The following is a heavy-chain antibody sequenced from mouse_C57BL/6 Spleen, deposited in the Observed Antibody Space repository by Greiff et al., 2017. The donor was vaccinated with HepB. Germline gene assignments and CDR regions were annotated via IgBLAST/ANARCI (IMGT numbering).Heavy chain of an antibody. D-gene: IGHD2-1*01. CDR1: GYTFTDYE. Sequence: VQLVESGAELVRPGASVTLSCKASGYTFTDYEMHWVKQTPVHGLEWIGAIDPETGGTAYNQKFKGKAILTADKSSSTAYMELRSLTSEDSAVYYCTTYGNRDYWGQGTSVTVSS. V-gene: IGHV1-15*01. CDR2: IDPETGGT. CDR3: TTYGNRDY. J-gene: IGHJ4*01.